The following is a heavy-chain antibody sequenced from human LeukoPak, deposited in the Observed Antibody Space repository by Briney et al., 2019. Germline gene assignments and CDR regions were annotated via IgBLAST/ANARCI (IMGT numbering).Heavy chain of an antibody. CDR3: ARAAYSSSWYGNYYYHYYMDV. Sequence: NPSETLSLTCTVSGGSISSSSYYWGWLRQPPGKGLEWIGSIYYSGSTYYNPSLKSRVTISVDTSKNQFSPKLSPVTAADTAVYYCARAAYSSSWYGNYYYHYYMDVWGKGTTVTVSS. J-gene: IGHJ6*03. CDR2: IYYSGST. CDR1: GGSISSSSYY. V-gene: IGHV4-39*07. D-gene: IGHD6-13*01.